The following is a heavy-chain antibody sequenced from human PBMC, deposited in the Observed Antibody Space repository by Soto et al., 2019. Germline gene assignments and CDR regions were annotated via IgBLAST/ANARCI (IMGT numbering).Heavy chain of an antibody. CDR1: GFTFSNYG. D-gene: IGHD5-12*01. J-gene: IGHJ5*02. CDR3: AKTGESGYAWGWFDP. V-gene: IGHV3-30*18. CDR2: ISYDGSNK. Sequence: QVQLVESGGGVVQPGRSLRLSCAASGFTFSNYGMHWVRQAPGKGLEWVAVISYDGSNKHYADSVKGRFTISRDNSKNTLYLQMNSLRAEDTAVYYCAKTGESGYAWGWFDPWGQGTLVTVSS.